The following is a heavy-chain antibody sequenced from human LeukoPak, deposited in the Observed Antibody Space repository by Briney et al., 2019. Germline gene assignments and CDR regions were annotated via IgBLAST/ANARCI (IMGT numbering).Heavy chain of an antibody. J-gene: IGHJ3*02. V-gene: IGHV3-66*01. CDR2: IYSGGST. Sequence: PGGSLRLSCAASGFTVSSNYMSWVRQAPGKGLEWGSVIYSGGSTYYADSVKGRFTISRDNSKNALYLQMNSLRAEDTAVYYCARGVFGELFPDAFDIWGQGTMVTVSS. D-gene: IGHD3-10*02. CDR1: GFTVSSNY. CDR3: ARGVFGELFPDAFDI.